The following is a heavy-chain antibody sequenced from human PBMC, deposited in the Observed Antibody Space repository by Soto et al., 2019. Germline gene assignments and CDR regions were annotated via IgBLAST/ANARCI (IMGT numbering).Heavy chain of an antibody. CDR2: ISGYNGNT. Sequence: QVQLVQSGAEVKKPGASVKVSCKASGYTFISYGISWVRQAPGQGLEWMGWISGYNGNTKYAQKLQGRVTMTTDTSTSTADMELRSLRSDDTAVYYCARDRGAQIVDYWGQGTLVTVSS. J-gene: IGHJ4*02. V-gene: IGHV1-18*01. CDR3: ARDRGAQIVDY. CDR1: GYTFISYG. D-gene: IGHD3-10*01.